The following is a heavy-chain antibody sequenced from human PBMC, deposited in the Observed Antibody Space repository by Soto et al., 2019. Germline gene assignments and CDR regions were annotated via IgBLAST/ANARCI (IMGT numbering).Heavy chain of an antibody. CDR1: GFTFRNYD. CDR3: ARTDRDFYGLDV. CDR2: ISAAGDP. Sequence: EVQLVESGGGLVRPGGSLRLSCEASGFTFRNYDMHWVRQGTGKGVEWVSGISAAGDPDYADSVEGRFTISRENAQNSFFLQMNSLRVGDTAVYYCARTDRDFYGLDVWGQGTTVIVSS. J-gene: IGHJ6*02. V-gene: IGHV3-13*05.